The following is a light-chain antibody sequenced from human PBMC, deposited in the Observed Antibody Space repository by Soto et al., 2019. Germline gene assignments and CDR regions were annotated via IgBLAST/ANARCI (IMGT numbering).Light chain of an antibody. CDR2: GAS. CDR3: QQYNNWPRT. Sequence: EILMTQSPATLSVSPGERATLSCSASQSVSSNLAWYQQKPGQAPSLLIYGASTRATGIPARFSGSGSGTDFTLTISSLQSEEFAVYYCQQYNNWPRTFGKGTKVEIK. J-gene: IGKJ1*01. CDR1: QSVSSN. V-gene: IGKV3-15*01.